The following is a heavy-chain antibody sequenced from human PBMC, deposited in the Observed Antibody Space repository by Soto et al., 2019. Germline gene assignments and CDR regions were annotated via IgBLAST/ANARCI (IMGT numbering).Heavy chain of an antibody. CDR1: GFTFSSYS. V-gene: IGHV3-21*01. CDR2: ISSSSSYI. CDR3: ARSSTVTTWGFDY. D-gene: IGHD4-17*01. Sequence: GGSLRLSCAASGFTFSSYSMNWVRQAPGKGLEWVSSISSSSSYIYYADSVKGRFTISRDNAKNSLYLQMNSLRAEDTAVYYCARSSTVTTWGFDYWGQGTLVTVSS. J-gene: IGHJ4*02.